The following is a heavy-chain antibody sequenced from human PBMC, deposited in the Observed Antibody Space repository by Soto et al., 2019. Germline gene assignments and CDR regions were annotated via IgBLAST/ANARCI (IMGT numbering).Heavy chain of an antibody. J-gene: IGHJ4*02. V-gene: IGHV3-48*01. D-gene: IGHD6-19*01. CDR1: GFTFSSYS. CDR3: ALTTAVAGHATAFDY. CDR2: ISSSSSTI. Sequence: PGVSLRLSCAASGFTFSSYSMNWVRQAPGKGLEWVSYISSSSSTIYYADSVKGRFTISRDNAKNSLYLQMNSLRAEDTAVYYCALTTAVAGHATAFDYWGQGTLVTSPQ.